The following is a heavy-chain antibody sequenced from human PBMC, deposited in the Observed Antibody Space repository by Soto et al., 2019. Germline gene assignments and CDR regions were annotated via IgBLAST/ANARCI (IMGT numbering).Heavy chain of an antibody. CDR3: AHRRLPRYGDYSLYYFDY. V-gene: IGHV2-5*01. CDR2: IYWNDDK. J-gene: IGHJ4*02. D-gene: IGHD4-17*01. Sequence: QITLKESGPTLVNPTQTLTLTCTFSGFSLSTSGVGVGWIRQPPGKALEWLALIYWNDDKRYSPSLKSRLTITKDTSKNQVVLTMTNMDPVDTATYYCAHRRLPRYGDYSLYYFDYWGQGTLVTVSS. CDR1: GFSLSTSGVG.